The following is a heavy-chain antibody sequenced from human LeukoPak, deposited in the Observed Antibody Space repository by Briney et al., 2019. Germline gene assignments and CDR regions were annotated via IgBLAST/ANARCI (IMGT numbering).Heavy chain of an antibody. CDR1: GFTFSRFW. D-gene: IGHD5-12*01. J-gene: IGHJ4*02. CDR2: IKQDGSEK. CDR3: ARDGTYTDYDPDFDI. V-gene: IGHV3-7*04. Sequence: GGSLRPSCAASGFTFSRFWMSWVRQAPGKGLEWVANIKQDGSEKYYVDSVKGRFTISRDNAKNSLYLQMNSLRAEDTAVFYRARDGTYTDYDPDFDIWGQGTLVTVSS.